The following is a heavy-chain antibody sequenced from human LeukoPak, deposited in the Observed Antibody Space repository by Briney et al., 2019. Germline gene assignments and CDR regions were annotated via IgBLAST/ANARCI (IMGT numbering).Heavy chain of an antibody. CDR2: IASDGSST. J-gene: IGHJ6*02. CDR3: AREAPSGSYGMDV. D-gene: IGHD1-26*01. CDR1: GFTFSSYW. Sequence: GGSLRLSCAASGFTFSSYWMNWVRQAPGKGLVWVSRIASDGSSTTYADSVKGRFSISRDNAKNTLYLQMNSLRVEDTAVYYCAREAPSGSYGMDVWGQGTTVTVSS. V-gene: IGHV3-74*01.